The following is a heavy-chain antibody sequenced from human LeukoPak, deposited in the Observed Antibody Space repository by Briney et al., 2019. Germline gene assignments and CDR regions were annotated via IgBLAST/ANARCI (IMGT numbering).Heavy chain of an antibody. D-gene: IGHD1-26*01. CDR2: ISGSGGAT. V-gene: IGHV3-23*01. Sequence: PGGSLRLSCAASGFTFSNSAMSWVRQAPGKGLEWVSVISGSGGATFYGDSVQGRFTISRDNSRDTLYLQMNSLTAEDTAVYYCGKYLQTSVGANDYWGQGTLVTVSS. CDR1: GFTFSNSA. J-gene: IGHJ4*02. CDR3: GKYLQTSVGANDY.